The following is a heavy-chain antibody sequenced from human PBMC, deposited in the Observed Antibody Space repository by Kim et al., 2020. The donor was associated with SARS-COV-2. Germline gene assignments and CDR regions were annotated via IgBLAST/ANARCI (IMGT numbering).Heavy chain of an antibody. Sequence: ASVKVSCKASGYTFTSYGISWVRQAPGQGLEWMGWISAYNGNTNYAQKLRGRVTMTTDTSTSTAYMELRSLRSDDTAVYYCARVGHGGAYYYYYGMDVWGQGTTVTVSS. CDR3: ARVGHGGAYYYYYGMDV. CDR2: ISAYNGNT. J-gene: IGHJ6*02. D-gene: IGHD3-16*01. CDR1: GYTFTSYG. V-gene: IGHV1-18*01.